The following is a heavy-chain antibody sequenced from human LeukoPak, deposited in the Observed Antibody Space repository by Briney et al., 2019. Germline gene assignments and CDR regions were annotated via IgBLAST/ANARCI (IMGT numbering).Heavy chain of an antibody. J-gene: IGHJ4*02. D-gene: IGHD6-13*01. CDR3: AKDPHPYSSSWPIIYYFDY. CDR1: GFTFSDYY. V-gene: IGHV3-11*04. Sequence: GGSLRLSCAASGFTFSDYYMSWVRQAPGKGLEWVSYISSSGSTIYYADSVKGRFTISRDNSKNTLYLQMTSLRAEDTAVYYCAKDPHPYSSSWPIIYYFDYWGQGTLVTVSS. CDR2: ISSSGSTI.